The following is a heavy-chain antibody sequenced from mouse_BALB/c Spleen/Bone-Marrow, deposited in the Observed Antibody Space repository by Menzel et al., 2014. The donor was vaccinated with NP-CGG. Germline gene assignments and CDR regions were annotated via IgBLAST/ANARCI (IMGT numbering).Heavy chain of an antibody. D-gene: IGHD2-1*01. CDR2: INPSNGGT. CDR1: GHTFTSYY. CDR3: TRSYYGNYFDV. J-gene: IGHJ1*01. V-gene: IGHV1S81*02. Sequence: VQLLQSGAELVKPGASVKLSCKASGHTFTSYYMYWVKQRPGQGLEWIGEINPSNGGTNFNEKFKSKATLTVDKSSSTAYMQLSSLTSEDSAVYYCTRSYYGNYFDVWGAGTTVTVSS.